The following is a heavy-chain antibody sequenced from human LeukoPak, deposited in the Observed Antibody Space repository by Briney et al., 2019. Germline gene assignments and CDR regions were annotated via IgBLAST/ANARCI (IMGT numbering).Heavy chain of an antibody. CDR3: ARTGDYDILNPNWFDP. D-gene: IGHD3-9*01. CDR1: GGSISSYY. V-gene: IGHV4-59*08. CDR2: IYYSGST. Sequence: TSETLSLTCTVSGGSISSYYWSWIRQPPGKGLGWIGYIYYSGSTNYNPSLKSRVTISVDTSKNQFSLKLSSVTAADTAVYYCARTGDYDILNPNWFDPWGQGTLVTVSS. J-gene: IGHJ5*02.